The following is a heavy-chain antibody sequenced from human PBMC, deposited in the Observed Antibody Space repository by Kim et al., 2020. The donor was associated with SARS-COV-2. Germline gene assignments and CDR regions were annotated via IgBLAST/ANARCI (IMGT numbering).Heavy chain of an antibody. V-gene: IGHV3-13*04. J-gene: IGHJ3*02. Sequence: GGSLRLSCAASGFTFSSYDMHWVRQPAGEGLEWVSAIGAAGDTYYPGSVKGRFTISRENAKNSLYLQINSLRAGDTAVYYCVRRHITAAAFDIWGQGT. CDR3: VRRHITAAAFDI. CDR2: IGAAGDT. CDR1: GFTFSSYD. D-gene: IGHD6-13*01.